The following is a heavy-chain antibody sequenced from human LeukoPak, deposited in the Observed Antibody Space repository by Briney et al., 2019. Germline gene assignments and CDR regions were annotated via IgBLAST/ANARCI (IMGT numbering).Heavy chain of an antibody. Sequence: ASVKVSCKASGYTFTSYDINWVRQATGQGLEWMGWMNPSSGNTGYAQKFQGRVTMTRNTSMSTAYMELSSLRSEDTAVYYCARRLHPMLTMVRGAQTHDAFDIWGQGTMVTVSS. V-gene: IGHV1-8*01. J-gene: IGHJ3*02. CDR1: GYTFTSYD. CDR2: MNPSSGNT. CDR3: ARRLHPMLTMVRGAQTHDAFDI. D-gene: IGHD3-10*01.